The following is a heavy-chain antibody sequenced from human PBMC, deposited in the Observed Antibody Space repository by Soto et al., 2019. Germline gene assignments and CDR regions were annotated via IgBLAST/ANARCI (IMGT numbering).Heavy chain of an antibody. J-gene: IGHJ3*02. CDR2: IIPIFGTA. CDR3: ARDGYYDSSGYYSTNAFDI. Sequence: ASVKVSCKASGGTFSSYAISWVRQAPGQGLEWMGGIIPIFGTANYAQKFQGRVTITADESTSTAYMELSSLRSEDTAVYYCARDGYYDSSGYYSTNAFDIWGQGTMVTVSS. CDR1: GGTFSSYA. D-gene: IGHD3-22*01. V-gene: IGHV1-69*13.